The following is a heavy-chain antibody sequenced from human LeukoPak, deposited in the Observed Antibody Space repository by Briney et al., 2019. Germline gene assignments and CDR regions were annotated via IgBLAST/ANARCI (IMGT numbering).Heavy chain of an antibody. V-gene: IGHV4-61*01. CDR2: IYYSGST. CDR3: ARGTGKWDAFDI. D-gene: IGHD3/OR15-3a*01. Sequence: SETLSLTCTVSGGSISSSSYYWTWIRQPPGKGLEWVGYIYYSGSTNYNPSLKSRVTISADTSKNQFSLKLSSVTAADTAVYYCARGTGKWDAFDIWGQGTMVTVSS. CDR1: GGSISSSSYY. J-gene: IGHJ3*02.